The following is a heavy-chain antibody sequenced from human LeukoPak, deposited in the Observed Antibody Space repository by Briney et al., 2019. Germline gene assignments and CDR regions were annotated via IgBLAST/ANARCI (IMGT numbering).Heavy chain of an antibody. CDR1: GGTFSSYA. V-gene: IGHV1-69*13. Sequence: ASVNVSCKASGGTFSSYAISWVRQAPGQGLEWMGGIIPIFGTANYAQKFQGRVTITADESTSTAYMELSSLRSEDTAVYYCARELRRELILDYWGQGTLVTASS. CDR2: IIPIFGTA. D-gene: IGHD1-26*01. J-gene: IGHJ4*02. CDR3: ARELRRELILDY.